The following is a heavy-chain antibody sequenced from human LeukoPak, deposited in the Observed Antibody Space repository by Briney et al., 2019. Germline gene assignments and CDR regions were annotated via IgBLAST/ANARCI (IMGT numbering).Heavy chain of an antibody. D-gene: IGHD6-13*01. J-gene: IGHJ5*02. CDR2: IYYSGST. CDR3: ARDLGSSWYNWFDP. Sequence: SETLSLTCTVSGGSISSYYWSWIRQPPGKGLEWIGCIYYSGSTYYNLSLKSRVTISVDTSKNQFSLKLSSVTAADTAVYYCARDLGSSWYNWFDPWGQGTLVTVSS. V-gene: IGHV4-59*12. CDR1: GGSISSYY.